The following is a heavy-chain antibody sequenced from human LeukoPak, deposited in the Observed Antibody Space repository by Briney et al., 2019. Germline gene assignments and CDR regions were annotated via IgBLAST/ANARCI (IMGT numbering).Heavy chain of an antibody. Sequence: GGSLRLSCAASGFTFNDYYMSWIRQAPGKGLEWVSYISSSSSYTNYADSVKGRFTMSRDNAKNSLYLQMNSLRAEDTAVYYCASASIGSYSDFDSWGQGTLVTVSS. CDR3: ASASIGSYSDFDS. D-gene: IGHD1-26*01. J-gene: IGHJ4*02. V-gene: IGHV3-11*03. CDR1: GFTFNDYY. CDR2: ISSSSSYT.